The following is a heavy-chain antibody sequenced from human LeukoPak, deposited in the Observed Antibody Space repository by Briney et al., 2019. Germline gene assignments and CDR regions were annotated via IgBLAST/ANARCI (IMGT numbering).Heavy chain of an antibody. V-gene: IGHV3-48*02. Sequence: GGSLRLSCAASGFAFSDYSMNWVRQAPGKGLEWLSNISRGSRTIYYADSVKGRFTISRDNAKNSLYLQMNSLKNEDTAVYYCVTEVSGSFPTWGQGTLVTVSS. CDR1: GFAFSDYS. D-gene: IGHD1-26*01. CDR2: ISRGSRTI. J-gene: IGHJ4*02. CDR3: VTEVSGSFPT.